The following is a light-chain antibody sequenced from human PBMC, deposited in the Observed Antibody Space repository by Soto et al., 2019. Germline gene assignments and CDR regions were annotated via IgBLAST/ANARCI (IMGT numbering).Light chain of an antibody. V-gene: IGKV3-15*01. CDR2: GAS. CDR3: QQYNNWPYT. Sequence: EIVMTQSPATLSVSPGERATLSCRASQSVSSSLAWYQKKPGQAPRLLIYGASTRAPGIPDRFSGSGSGTEFTLTISSLQSEDFAVYYCQQYNNWPYTFGQGTKLEIK. CDR1: QSVSSS. J-gene: IGKJ2*01.